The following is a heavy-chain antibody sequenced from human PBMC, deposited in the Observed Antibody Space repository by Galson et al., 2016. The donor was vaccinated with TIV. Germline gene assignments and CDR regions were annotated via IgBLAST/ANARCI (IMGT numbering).Heavy chain of an antibody. CDR2: ISGSGFST. J-gene: IGHJ5*02. CDR3: AKDTGSQPRNWFGP. V-gene: IGHV3-23*01. D-gene: IGHD7-27*01. Sequence: SLRLSCAASGFTFSSYAMSWVRQAPGKGLEWVSGISGSGFSTFYADSVKGRFTISRDNSKNTLDLQMNSLRAEEKAIYYCAKDTGSQPRNWFGPWGQGTLVTVSS. CDR1: GFTFSSYA.